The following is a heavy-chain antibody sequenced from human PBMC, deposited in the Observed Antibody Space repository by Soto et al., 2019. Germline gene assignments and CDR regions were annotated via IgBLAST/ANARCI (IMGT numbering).Heavy chain of an antibody. Sequence: GASVKVSCKASGYTFTSYYMHWVRQAPGQGLEWMGIINPSGGSTSYAQKFQGRVTMTTATSTSTAYMELRSLRSDDTAVYYCARGIPMIVVVYGMDAWGEGTTVTVSS. CDR2: INPSGGST. J-gene: IGHJ6*04. CDR1: GYTFTSYY. V-gene: IGHV1-46*01. CDR3: ARGIPMIVVVYGMDA. D-gene: IGHD3-22*01.